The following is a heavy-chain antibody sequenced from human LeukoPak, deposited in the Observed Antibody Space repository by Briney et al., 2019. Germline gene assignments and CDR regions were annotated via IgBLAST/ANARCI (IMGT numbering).Heavy chain of an antibody. CDR1: GFTFSSYS. V-gene: IGHV3-23*01. CDR3: AKSRGESRGASNY. D-gene: IGHD1-26*01. J-gene: IGHJ4*02. CDR2: ISGSGDTT. Sequence: GSLRLSCSASGFTFSSYSMDLVRQAPGKGLELVSFISGSGDTTYYADSVKGRFTISRDSSKNTLYLQMNSLRAEDTAVYYCAKSRGESRGASNYWGQGTLVTVSS.